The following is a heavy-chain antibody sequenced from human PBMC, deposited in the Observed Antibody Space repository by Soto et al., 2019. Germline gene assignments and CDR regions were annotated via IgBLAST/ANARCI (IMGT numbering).Heavy chain of an antibody. CDR3: AREFLYSSAGTSYTYSVS. J-gene: IGHJ5*02. D-gene: IGHD2-15*01. CDR2: SYYIGST. CDR1: GGSVSTDTYY. Sequence: SETLSLTCSVSGGSVSTDTYYWIWILHGQGKGLDWIGYSYYIGSTKYNPSLESRVTISVDTYKNQFSLKLTSVTAADTAVYYCAREFLYSSAGTSYTYSVSWGKGLLVT. V-gene: IGHV4-61*01.